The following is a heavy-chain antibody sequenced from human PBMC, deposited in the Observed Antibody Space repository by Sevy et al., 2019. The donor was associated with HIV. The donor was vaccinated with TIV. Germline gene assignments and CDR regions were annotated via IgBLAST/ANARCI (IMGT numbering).Heavy chain of an antibody. Sequence: SETLSLTCTVSGGSFSTSYYWGWVRQPPGKGPEWIGCIHYSGSTYYNPSLKSRVSISVVTSKNSFSLKLSSVTAADTAVYYCANMGRGYYFYFELWGQGTLVTVSS. V-gene: IGHV4-39*02. D-gene: IGHD3-3*01. CDR3: ANMGRGYYFYFEL. CDR1: GGSFSTSYY. CDR2: IHYSGST. J-gene: IGHJ4*02.